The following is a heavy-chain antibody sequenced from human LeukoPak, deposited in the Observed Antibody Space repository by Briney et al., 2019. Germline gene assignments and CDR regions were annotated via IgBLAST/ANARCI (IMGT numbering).Heavy chain of an antibody. D-gene: IGHD3-9*01. CDR3: ATLTDGYSAY. J-gene: IGHJ4*02. V-gene: IGHV1-18*01. CDR2: ISTYNGNT. CDR1: GYSFVLYG. Sequence: ASVKVSCKASGYSFVLYGISWVRQAPGQGPEWMGWISTYNGNTKYAQKFQGRVTMTEDTSTDTAYMELSSLRSEDTAVYYCATLTDGYSAYWGQGTLVTVSS.